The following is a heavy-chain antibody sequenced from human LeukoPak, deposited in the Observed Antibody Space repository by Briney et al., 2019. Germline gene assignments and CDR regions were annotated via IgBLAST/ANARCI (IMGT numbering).Heavy chain of an antibody. CDR1: GFTFSSYA. CDR3: ARDHRYRWLQWRGLDY. Sequence: GGSLRLSCAASGFTFSSYAMHWVRQAPGKGLEWVAVISYDGSNKYYADSVKGRFTISRDNSKNTLYLQMNSLRAEDTAVYYCARDHRYRWLQWRGLDYWGQGTLVTVSS. V-gene: IGHV3-30*04. J-gene: IGHJ4*02. D-gene: IGHD5-24*01. CDR2: ISYDGSNK.